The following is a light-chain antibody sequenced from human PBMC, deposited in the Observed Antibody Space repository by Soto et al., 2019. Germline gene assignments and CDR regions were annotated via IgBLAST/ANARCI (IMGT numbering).Light chain of an antibody. CDR1: QSVSSN. CDR2: GAS. CDR3: QQHNNWPPWT. V-gene: IGKV3-15*01. Sequence: EIVMTQSPATLSVSPGERATRSCRASQSVSSNLAWYQQKPGQAPRLLMYGASTRATGIPDRFSGSGSGTEFTLTISSLQSEDFAVYYCQQHNNWPPWTFGQGTKVEIK. J-gene: IGKJ1*01.